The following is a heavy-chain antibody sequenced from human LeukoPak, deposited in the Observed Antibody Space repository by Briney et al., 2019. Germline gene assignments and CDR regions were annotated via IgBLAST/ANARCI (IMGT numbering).Heavy chain of an antibody. CDR1: GFMFSSYW. J-gene: IGHJ4*02. CDR2: IKQDGSEK. Sequence: PGGSLRLSCAASGFMFSSYWMSWVRQAPGKGLEWVANIKQDGSEKYYVDSVKGRFTISRDNAKNSLYLQMNSLRAEDTAVYYCARRWWQQLVVTLFDYWGQGTLVTVSS. V-gene: IGHV3-7*01. D-gene: IGHD6-13*01. CDR3: ARRWWQQLVVTLFDY.